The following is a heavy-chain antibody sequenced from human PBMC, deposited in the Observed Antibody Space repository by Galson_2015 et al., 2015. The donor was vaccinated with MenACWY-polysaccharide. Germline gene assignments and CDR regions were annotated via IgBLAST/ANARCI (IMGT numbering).Heavy chain of an antibody. CDR3: AKTRGGDTASDS. Sequence: SLRLSCAASGFTFSNSAMSWVRQAPGKGPEWVSFISGNGGRKEYVDSVKGRFTISRDNSKNTLDLQMNSLRVEDTAVYYCAKTRGGDTASDSWGQGTLVTVSS. CDR2: ISGNGGRK. CDR1: GFTFSNSA. J-gene: IGHJ4*02. D-gene: IGHD5-18*01. V-gene: IGHV3-23*01.